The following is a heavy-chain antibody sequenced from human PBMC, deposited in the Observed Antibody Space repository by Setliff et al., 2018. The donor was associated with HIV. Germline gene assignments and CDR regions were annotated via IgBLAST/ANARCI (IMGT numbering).Heavy chain of an antibody. Sequence: PSETLSLTCAVYGGSFSGYYWSWIRQPPGKGLEWIGRIYYSGSTYYNPSLKSRVTISVDTSKNQFSLKLSSVTAADTAVYYCARLGIAVVGFGFDPWGQGTLVTVSS. D-gene: IGHD6-19*01. J-gene: IGHJ5*02. CDR2: IYYSGST. CDR3: ARLGIAVVGFGFDP. CDR1: GGSFSGYY. V-gene: IGHV4-34*01.